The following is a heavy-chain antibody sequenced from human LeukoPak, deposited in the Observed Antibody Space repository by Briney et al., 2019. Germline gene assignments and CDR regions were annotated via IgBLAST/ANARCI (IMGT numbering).Heavy chain of an antibody. D-gene: IGHD6-13*01. CDR3: ASSAGGGAFDY. J-gene: IGHJ4*02. V-gene: IGHV1-46*01. CDR2: INPSGGST. CDR1: GYTFTSYY. Sequence: ASVKVSCKASGYTFTSYYIHWVRQAPGQGLEWMGIINPSGGSTSYAQKFQGRVTMTRDTSTSTVYMELSSLRSEDTAVYYCASSAGGGAFDYWGQGTLVTVSS.